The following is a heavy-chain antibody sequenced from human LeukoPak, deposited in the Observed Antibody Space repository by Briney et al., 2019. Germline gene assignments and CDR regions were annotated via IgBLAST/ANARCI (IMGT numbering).Heavy chain of an antibody. D-gene: IGHD4-17*01. CDR2: IKQDGSEK. CDR3: ARGPIDDYGDYGDYFDY. V-gene: IGHV3-7*01. J-gene: IGHJ4*02. Sequence: GGSLRLSCAASGFTFSSYWMSWVRQAPGKGLEWVANIKQDGSEKYYVDSVKGRFTISRDNAKNSLYLQMYSLRAEDTAVYYCARGPIDDYGDYGDYFDYWGQGTLVTVSS. CDR1: GFTFSSYW.